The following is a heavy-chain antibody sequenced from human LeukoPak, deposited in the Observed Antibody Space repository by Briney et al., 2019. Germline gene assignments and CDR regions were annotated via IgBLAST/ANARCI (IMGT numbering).Heavy chain of an antibody. CDR3: AKRLGVVIDY. CDR1: EFTFSSYG. Sequence: GGSLRLSCAASEFTFSSYGMSWVRQAPGQGLEWVSAISGSGGSTYYAESVKGRFTISRDNSKNTLYLQMNSLRAEDTAVYYCAKRLGVVIDYWGQGTLVTVSS. CDR2: ISGSGGST. D-gene: IGHD3-3*01. J-gene: IGHJ4*02. V-gene: IGHV3-23*01.